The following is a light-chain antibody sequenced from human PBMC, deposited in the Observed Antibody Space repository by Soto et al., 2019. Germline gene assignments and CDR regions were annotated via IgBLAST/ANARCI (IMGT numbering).Light chain of an antibody. CDR2: WTS. V-gene: IGKV1-5*03. CDR1: QSIGSY. Sequence: DIQMTQSPSTLSESVGDRVTITCRASQSIGSYLAWYQQKIGRAPKILIYWTSSLESGVPSRFSASGSGTEFTLTISSLQPDDFATYYCQQYNSYPWTFGQGTKVEI. J-gene: IGKJ1*01. CDR3: QQYNSYPWT.